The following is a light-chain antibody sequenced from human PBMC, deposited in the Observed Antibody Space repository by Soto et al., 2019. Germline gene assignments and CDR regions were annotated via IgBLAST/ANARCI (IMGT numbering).Light chain of an antibody. CDR1: QSVLYTSNNKNY. V-gene: IGKV4-1*01. Sequence: DVVMTQSPDSLAVSLGERATINCKSSQSVLYTSNNKNYLAWYQHKPGQPPRLLLYWASTRESGVPDRFSGSGSGTEFTLTINSLQAEDVAVYYCQQFYSVPRTFGQGTKVEIK. CDR2: WAS. CDR3: QQFYSVPRT. J-gene: IGKJ1*01.